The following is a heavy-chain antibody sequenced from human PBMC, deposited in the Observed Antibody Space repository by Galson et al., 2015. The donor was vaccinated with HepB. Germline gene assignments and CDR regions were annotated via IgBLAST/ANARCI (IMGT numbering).Heavy chain of an antibody. CDR2: IKSKTDGGTT. CDR3: TTSDADYDFWSGYDYYYYYGMDV. V-gene: IGHV3-15*01. J-gene: IGHJ6*02. D-gene: IGHD3-3*01. CDR1: GFTFSNAW. Sequence: SLRLSCAASGFTFSNAWMSWVRQAPGKGLEWVGRIKSKTDGGTTDYAAPVKGRFTISRDDSKNTLYLLMNSLKTEDTAVYYCTTSDADYDFWSGYDYYYYYGMDVWGQGTTVTVSS.